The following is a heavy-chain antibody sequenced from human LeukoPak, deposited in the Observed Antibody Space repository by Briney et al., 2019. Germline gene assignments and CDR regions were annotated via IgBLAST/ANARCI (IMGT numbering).Heavy chain of an antibody. CDR2: IYSGGST. CDR1: GFTVSSNY. J-gene: IGHJ4*02. D-gene: IGHD3-22*01. Sequence: PGGSLRLSCAASGFTVSSNYMSWVRQAPGKGLEWVSVIYSGGSTYYADSVKGRFTISRDNSKNTLYLQMNSLRAEDTAVYYCAKDLGSITMIVVVMAFDYWGQGTLVTVSS. V-gene: IGHV3-53*01. CDR3: AKDLGSITMIVVVMAFDY.